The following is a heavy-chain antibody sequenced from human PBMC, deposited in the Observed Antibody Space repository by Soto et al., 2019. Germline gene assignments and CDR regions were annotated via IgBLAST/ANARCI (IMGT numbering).Heavy chain of an antibody. CDR1: GYTFTSYA. CDR2: INAGNGNT. J-gene: IGHJ4*02. V-gene: IGHV1-3*05. CDR3: ARGSYNWNDESFDY. D-gene: IGHD1-20*01. Sequence: QVQLVQSGAEEKKPGASVKVSCKATGYTFTSYAIHWVRQAPGQRLEWMGWINAGNGNTKYSQKFQGRLTITRDTSANTAYMELSSLRSEDTALYYCARGSYNWNDESFDYWAQGTLVTVSS.